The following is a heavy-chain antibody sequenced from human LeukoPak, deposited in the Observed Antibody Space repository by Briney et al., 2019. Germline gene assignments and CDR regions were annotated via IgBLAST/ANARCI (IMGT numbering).Heavy chain of an antibody. CDR3: ASPIVVVPAAMPDNYYYGMDV. CDR2: IIPIPGIA. J-gene: IGHJ6*02. CDR1: GGTFSSYA. D-gene: IGHD2-2*01. Sequence: SVKVSCTVSGGTFSSYAISWIRQAPGQGLEWMGRIIPIPGIASYAQTFQGRVTITAYKSTSTAYMELSSLRSEYTVVYYCASPIVVVPAAMPDNYYYGMDVWGQGTTVTVSS. V-gene: IGHV1-69*04.